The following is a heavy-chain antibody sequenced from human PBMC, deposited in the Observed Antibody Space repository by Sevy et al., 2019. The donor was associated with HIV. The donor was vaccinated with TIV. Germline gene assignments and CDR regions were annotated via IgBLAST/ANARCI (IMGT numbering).Heavy chain of an antibody. CDR3: AKDRYHTSGYYPEGSFDI. CDR2: ISGSGGST. V-gene: IGHV3-23*01. Sequence: GGSLRLSCAASGFTFSSYALNWVRQAPGKGLEWVSTISGSGGSTYYAASVKGRFTISRDNSKNTLYLQMDSLRAEDTAVYYCAKDRYHTSGYYPEGSFDIWGQGTMVTVSS. J-gene: IGHJ3*02. CDR1: GFTFSSYA. D-gene: IGHD3-22*01.